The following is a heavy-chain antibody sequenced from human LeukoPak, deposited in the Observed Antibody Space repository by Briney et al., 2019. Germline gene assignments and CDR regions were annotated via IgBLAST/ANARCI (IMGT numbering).Heavy chain of an antibody. J-gene: IGHJ4*02. CDR2: ISGSDGST. CDR1: GFTFSNYA. D-gene: IGHD3-22*01. CDR3: AKDLDYDSSGYYLDF. V-gene: IGHV3-23*01. Sequence: PGGSLRLSRAASGFTFSNYAMSWVRQAPGKGLEWVSAISGSDGSTYYADSVKGRFTISRDNSKNTLYLQMNSLGADDTAVYYCAKDLDYDSSGYYLDFWGQGTLVTVSS.